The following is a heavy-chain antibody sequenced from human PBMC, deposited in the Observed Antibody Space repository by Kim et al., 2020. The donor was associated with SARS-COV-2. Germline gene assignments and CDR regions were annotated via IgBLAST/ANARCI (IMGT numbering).Heavy chain of an antibody. D-gene: IGHD6-19*01. CDR3: ARDREYSSGWYLFDY. V-gene: IGHV6-1*01. J-gene: IGHJ4*02. Sequence: VSVKSRITINPDTSKNQFSLQLNSVTPEDTAVYYCARDREYSSGWYLFDYWGQGTLVTVSS.